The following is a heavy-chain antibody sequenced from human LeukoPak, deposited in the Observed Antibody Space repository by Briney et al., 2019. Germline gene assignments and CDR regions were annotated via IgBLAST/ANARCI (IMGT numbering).Heavy chain of an antibody. CDR2: ISSSNSYV. J-gene: IGHJ4*02. V-gene: IGHV3-21*01. Sequence: GGSLRLSCAASGFTFSSYSMNWVRQAPGKGLEWVSSISSSNSYVYNADSVKGRFTISRDNAKNSLYLQMNSLRAEDTAVYYCARDQGLLVVAGRFGYWGQGTLATVSS. CDR1: GFTFSSYS. CDR3: ARDQGLLVVAGRFGY. D-gene: IGHD6-19*01.